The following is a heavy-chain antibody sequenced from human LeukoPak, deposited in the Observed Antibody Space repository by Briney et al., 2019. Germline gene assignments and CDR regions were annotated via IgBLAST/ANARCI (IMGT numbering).Heavy chain of an antibody. Sequence: GASVKVSCKASGYTFTGYYKHWVRQAPGQGLEWMGWINPNSGGTNYAQKFQGRVTMTRDTSISTAYMELSRLRSDDTAVYYCARDLYDSSGRLFDYWGQGTLVTVS. D-gene: IGHD3-22*01. CDR1: GYTFTGYY. CDR2: INPNSGGT. CDR3: ARDLYDSSGRLFDY. J-gene: IGHJ4*02. V-gene: IGHV1-2*02.